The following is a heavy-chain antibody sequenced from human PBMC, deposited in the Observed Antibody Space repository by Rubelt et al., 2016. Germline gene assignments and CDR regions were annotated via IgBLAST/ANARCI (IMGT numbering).Heavy chain of an antibody. J-gene: IGHJ5*02. D-gene: IGHD6-19*01. Sequence: EVQLVESGGGLVKPGRSLRLSCTASGFTFGDYAMSWFRQAPGKGLEWVGFIRSKAYGGTTEYAASVKGRFTISRDDSKSSAYLQMNSLKTEDTAVYYCTRDMKRKQWLVLGFDPWGQGTLVTVSS. CDR3: TRDMKRKQWLVLGFDP. V-gene: IGHV3-49*05. CDR1: GFTFGDYA. CDR2: IRSKAYGGTT.